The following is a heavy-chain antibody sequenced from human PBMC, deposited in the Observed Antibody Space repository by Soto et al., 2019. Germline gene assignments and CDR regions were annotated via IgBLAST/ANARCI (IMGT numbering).Heavy chain of an antibody. V-gene: IGHV1-46*01. CDR3: ARDLTDDYGDYGLDRYGMDV. J-gene: IGHJ6*02. CDR1: GYTFASYY. D-gene: IGHD4-17*01. CDR2: INPSGGST. Sequence: ASVKVSCEASGYTFASYYMHWVRQAPGQGLEWMGIINPSGGSTSYAQKFQGRVTMTRDTSTSTVYMELSSLRSEDTAVYYCARDLTDDYGDYGLDRYGMDVWGQGTTVTVSS.